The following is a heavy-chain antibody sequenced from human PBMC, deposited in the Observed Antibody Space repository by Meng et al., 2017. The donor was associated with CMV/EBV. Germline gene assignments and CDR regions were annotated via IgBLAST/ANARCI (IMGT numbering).Heavy chain of an antibody. Sequence: GGSLRLSCAASGFTFDDYAMHWVRQAPGKGLEWVSGISWNSGSIGYADSVKGRFTISRDNAKNSLYLQMNSLRAEDTALYYCAEDADSSSWYMYYGMDVWGQGTTVTVSS. CDR3: AEDADSSSWYMYYGMDV. CDR1: GFTFDDYA. J-gene: IGHJ6*02. V-gene: IGHV3-9*01. CDR2: ISWNSGSI. D-gene: IGHD6-13*01.